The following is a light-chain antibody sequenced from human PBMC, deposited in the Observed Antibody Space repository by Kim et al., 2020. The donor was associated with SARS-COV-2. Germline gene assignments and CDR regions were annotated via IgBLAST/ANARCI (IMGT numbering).Light chain of an antibody. J-gene: IGKJ2*01. CDR1: QSITSW. V-gene: IGKV1-5*03. Sequence: SASVGDRVTSTCRASQSITSWLDWYQQKPGKAPKLLIYKASTLESGVPSRFSGSGSGTEFTLTISSLQPDDFATYYCQQYNSYPYTFGQGTKLEI. CDR3: QQYNSYPYT. CDR2: KAS.